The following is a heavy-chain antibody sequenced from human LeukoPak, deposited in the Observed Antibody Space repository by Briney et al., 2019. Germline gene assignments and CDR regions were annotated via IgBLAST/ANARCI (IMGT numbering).Heavy chain of an antibody. CDR1: GFTFSSYR. J-gene: IGHJ4*02. CDR2: ISSSSSYM. CDR3: ARDQLKTESYFDY. Sequence: GGSLRLFCAASGFTFSSYRMNWVRPAPGKGLEWVSSISSSSSYMYYADSVKGRFTISRDNAKNSLYLQMNSLRAEDTSAYYCARDQLKTESYFDYWGQGTLVTVPS. V-gene: IGHV3-21*01. D-gene: IGHD3-10*01.